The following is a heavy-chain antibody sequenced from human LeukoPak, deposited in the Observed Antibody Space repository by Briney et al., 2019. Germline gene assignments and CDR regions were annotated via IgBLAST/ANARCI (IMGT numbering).Heavy chain of an antibody. CDR1: GGSISNYY. V-gene: IGHV4-59*01. D-gene: IGHD2-2*01. J-gene: IGHJ4*02. Sequence: PSETLSLTCTVSGGSISNYYWSWIRQPPGKGLEWIGYIFYTGSTNYNPSLKSRVTISVDKSKNQLSLKLNSVTAADTAVYYCARGPKVVPAAIWGQGTLVTVSS. CDR2: IFYTGST. CDR3: ARGPKVVPAAI.